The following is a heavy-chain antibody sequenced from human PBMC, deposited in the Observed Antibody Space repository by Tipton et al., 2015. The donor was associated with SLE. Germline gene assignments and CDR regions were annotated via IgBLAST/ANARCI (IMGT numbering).Heavy chain of an antibody. V-gene: IGHV4-34*01. CDR3: ARGAVWIRFFSY. J-gene: IGHJ4*02. Sequence: TLSLTCAVYGGSFSGYYWSWIRQPPGKGLEWIGEINHSGSTNYNPSLKSRVTISVDTSKNQFSLKLSSVTAADTAVYYCARGAVWIRFFSYWGQGTLVTVSS. CDR1: GGSFSGYY. D-gene: IGHD3-3*01. CDR2: INHSGST.